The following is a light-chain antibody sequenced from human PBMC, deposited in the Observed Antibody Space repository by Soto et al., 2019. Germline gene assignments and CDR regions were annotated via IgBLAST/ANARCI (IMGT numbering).Light chain of an antibody. Sequence: DIQMTQSPSSVSASVGDRVTITCRASQGISSWLAWYQQKPEKAPKLVIYDASSLQSGVPSRFSGSGSGTDFTLTISSLQPEDFAVYYCQQRNNWPPVTFGGGTKVEIK. V-gene: IGKV1-12*01. CDR2: DAS. CDR1: QGISSW. CDR3: QQRNNWPPVT. J-gene: IGKJ4*01.